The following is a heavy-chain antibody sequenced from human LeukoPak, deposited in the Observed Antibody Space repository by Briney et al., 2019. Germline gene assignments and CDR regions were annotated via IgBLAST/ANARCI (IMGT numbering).Heavy chain of an antibody. D-gene: IGHD4-17*01. CDR2: IIPIFGTA. Sequence: SVKVSCKASGGTFSSYAISWVRQAPGQGLEWMGGIIPIFGTANYAQKFQGRVTITADKSTSTAYMELSSLRSEDTAVYYCAREPPTTVTLDYWGQGTLVTVSP. CDR1: GGTFSSYA. CDR3: AREPPTTVTLDY. J-gene: IGHJ4*02. V-gene: IGHV1-69*06.